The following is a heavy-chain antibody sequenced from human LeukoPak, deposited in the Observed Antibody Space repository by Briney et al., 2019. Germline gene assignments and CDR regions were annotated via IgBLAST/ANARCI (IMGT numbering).Heavy chain of an antibody. J-gene: IGHJ3*01. CDR1: GFTFSSHV. CDR3: ARDEGTVWNIKNYGFDV. Sequence: GGSLRLSCAASGFTFSSHVMHWVRQAPGKGLEWLAVISKDGSSEFCADSVKGRFTISRDNSRNTLYLQMNSLRVEDTALYYCARDEGTVWNIKNYGFDVWGQGTVVTVSS. CDR2: ISKDGSSE. D-gene: IGHD1/OR15-1a*01. V-gene: IGHV3-30*01.